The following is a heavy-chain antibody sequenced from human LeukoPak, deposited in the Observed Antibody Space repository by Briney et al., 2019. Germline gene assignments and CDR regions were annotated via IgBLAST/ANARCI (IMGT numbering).Heavy chain of an antibody. CDR2: ISSSSYI. V-gene: IGHV3-21*04. J-gene: IGHJ6*03. CDR1: GFTFSSYS. Sequence: GGSLRLSCAASGFTFSSYSMNWVRQAPGKGLEWVSSISSSSYIYYADSVKGRFTISRDNAKNSLYLQMNSLRAEDTAVYYCAKAGDYDFSGYYYMDVWGKGTTVTVSS. D-gene: IGHD3-3*01. CDR3: AKAGDYDFSGYYYMDV.